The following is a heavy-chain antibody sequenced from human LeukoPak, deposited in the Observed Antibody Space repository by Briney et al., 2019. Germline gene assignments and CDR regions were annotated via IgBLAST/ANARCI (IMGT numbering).Heavy chain of an antibody. Sequence: SQTLSLTCTVSGGSISSGDYYWSWIRQPPGKGLEWIGYIYYSGSTYYNPSLKSRVTISVDRSKNQFSLKLSSVTAADTAVYYCARVVAAAKFDYWGQGTLVTVSS. CDR3: ARVVAAAKFDY. CDR2: IYYSGST. J-gene: IGHJ4*02. D-gene: IGHD6-13*01. CDR1: GGSISSGDYY. V-gene: IGHV4-30-4*01.